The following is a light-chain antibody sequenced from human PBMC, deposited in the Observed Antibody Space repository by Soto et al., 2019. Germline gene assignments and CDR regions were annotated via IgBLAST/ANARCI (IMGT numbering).Light chain of an antibody. CDR2: DVS. Sequence: QSVLTQPRSVSGSPGQSVTISCTGTISDVGGYNYVSWYQQNPGKAPKLMIYDVSKRPSGVSNRFSGSKSGNTASLTISGLQAEDEADYYCSSCTSGNTVVFGGGTKLTVL. V-gene: IGLV2-11*01. CDR1: ISDVGGYNY. J-gene: IGLJ2*01. CDR3: SSCTSGNTVV.